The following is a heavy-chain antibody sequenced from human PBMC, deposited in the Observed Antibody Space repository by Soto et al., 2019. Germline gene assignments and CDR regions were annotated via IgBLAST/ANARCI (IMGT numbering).Heavy chain of an antibody. D-gene: IGHD2-15*01. CDR2: MYYDRST. V-gene: IGHV4-31*01. CDR3: ARDPGDCSGGSCPTKGALDV. J-gene: IGHJ6*02. Sequence: QVQLQESGPGLVKPSQTLSLTCTVSGGAISSGAYYWTWIRQLPGEGLEWIGYMYYDRSTYYSPSRKRQVSISEAPAKSHLYLHMTSVTAADTAVYYCARDPGDCSGGSCPTKGALDVWGQGPTVTVSS. CDR1: GGAISSGAYY.